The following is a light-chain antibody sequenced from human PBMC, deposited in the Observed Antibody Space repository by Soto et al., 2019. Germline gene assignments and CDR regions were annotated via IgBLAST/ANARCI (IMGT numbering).Light chain of an antibody. V-gene: IGKV3-11*01. CDR1: QSVSSY. CDR3: QQRSNGPMT. J-gene: IGKJ4*02. Sequence: EIVLTQSPATLSLSPGERATLSCRASQSVSSYLAWYQQKPGQAPRLLIYDASNMATGIPARFSGSGSGTDFPITISRLEHEDFAVYYCQQRSNGPMTFGGGTKVEIK. CDR2: DAS.